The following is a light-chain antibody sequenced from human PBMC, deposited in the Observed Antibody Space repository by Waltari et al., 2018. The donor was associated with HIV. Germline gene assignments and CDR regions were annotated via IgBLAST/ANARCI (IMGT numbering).Light chain of an antibody. Sequence: DIQMTQSPSSLSASVGDRVTITCRASQSAISYVNWYQQKPGKAPKLLSDAASSLRGGVPSRFSVSGSGTDFTLTISSLQPEDFATYYCQQTYSLPYTFGQGTKLEIK. CDR3: QQTYSLPYT. CDR1: QSAISY. CDR2: AAS. J-gene: IGKJ2*01. V-gene: IGKV1-39*01.